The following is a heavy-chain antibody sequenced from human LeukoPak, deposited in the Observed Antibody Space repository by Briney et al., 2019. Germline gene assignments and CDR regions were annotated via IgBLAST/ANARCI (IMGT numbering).Heavy chain of an antibody. Sequence: GGSLRLSCVGSGFTFDDYAMHWVRQAPGKGLEWVSGVSWNSGRRGYADSVKGRFTISRDNAKTSLYLQMNSLRAEDMALYYCAKGPDYDILTPIDYWGQGTLVTVFS. V-gene: IGHV3-9*03. J-gene: IGHJ4*02. CDR2: VSWNSGRR. CDR3: AKGPDYDILTPIDY. CDR1: GFTFDDYA. D-gene: IGHD3-9*01.